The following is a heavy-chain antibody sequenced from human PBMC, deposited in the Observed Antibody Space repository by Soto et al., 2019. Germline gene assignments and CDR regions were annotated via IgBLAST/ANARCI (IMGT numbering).Heavy chain of an antibody. CDR2: INHSGST. CDR3: AVRWYRDTDY. CDR1: GGSFSGYY. V-gene: IGHV4-34*01. Sequence: SETLSLTCAVYGGSFSGYYWSWIRQPPGKGLEWIGEINHSGSTNYNPSLKSRVTISVDTSKNQFSLKLSSVTAADTAVYYCAVRWYRDTDYWGQGTLVTVSS. D-gene: IGHD2-15*01. J-gene: IGHJ4*02.